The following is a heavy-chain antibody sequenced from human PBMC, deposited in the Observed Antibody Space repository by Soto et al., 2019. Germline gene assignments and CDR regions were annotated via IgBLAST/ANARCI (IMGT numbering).Heavy chain of an antibody. CDR2: IYYSGST. V-gene: IGHV4-59*08. J-gene: IGHJ4*02. Sequence: QVQLQESGPGLVKPSETLSLTCTVSGGSISSYYWSWIRQPPGKGLEWIGYIYYSGSTNYNPSLKRRVTISVDTSKNQFSLKLSSVTAADTAVYYCARHGSGYYDSSGYYYATYDYYFDYWGQGTLVTVSS. CDR3: ARHGSGYYDSSGYYYATYDYYFDY. D-gene: IGHD3-22*01. CDR1: GGSISSYY.